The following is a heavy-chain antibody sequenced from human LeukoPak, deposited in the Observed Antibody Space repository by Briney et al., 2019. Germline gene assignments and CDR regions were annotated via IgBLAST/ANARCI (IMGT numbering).Heavy chain of an antibody. CDR3: ARCTTGRTFGSLREIKRSREIDY. CDR2: ISSSGSTI. D-gene: IGHD1-1*01. J-gene: IGHJ4*02. V-gene: IGHV3-48*03. Sequence: PGGSLRLSCAASGFTFSSYEMNWVRQAPGKGLEWVSYISSSGSTIYYADSVKGRFTISRDNATNSLYLQMNSLRVEDTAVSYCARCTTGRTFGSLREIKRSREIDYWGQGTLVTVSS. CDR1: GFTFSSYE.